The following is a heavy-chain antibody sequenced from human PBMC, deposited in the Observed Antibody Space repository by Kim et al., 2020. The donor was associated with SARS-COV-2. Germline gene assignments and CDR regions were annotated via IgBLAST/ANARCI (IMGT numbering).Heavy chain of an antibody. J-gene: IGHJ4*02. V-gene: IGHV3-30*04. D-gene: IGHD2-15*01. CDR3: ARQGGYCSGGSCYSNFDY. CDR1: GFTFSSYA. CDR2: ISYDGSNK. Sequence: GGSLRLSCAASGFTFSSYAMHWVRQAPGKGLEWVAVISYDGSNKYYADSVKGRFTISRDNSKNTLYLQMNSLRAEDTAVYYCARQGGYCSGGSCYSNFDYCGQGTLVNVSS.